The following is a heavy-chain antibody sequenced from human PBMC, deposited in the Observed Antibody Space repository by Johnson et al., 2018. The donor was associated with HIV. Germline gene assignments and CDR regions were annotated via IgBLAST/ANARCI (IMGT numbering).Heavy chain of an antibody. CDR1: GFTFSIYD. CDR3: ARSGRGYQNFHDAFDM. V-gene: IGHV3-13*01. J-gene: IGHJ3*02. CDR2: IGTAGDT. Sequence: VQLVESGGDWVQPGGSLRLSCAASGFTFSIYDMHWVRQPTGKGLEWVSAIGTAGDTYYAASVRGRFTISRENAKNSLDLQMNSLRAGDTAVYYCARSGRGYQNFHDAFDMWGQGTMVTVSS. D-gene: IGHD2-2*01.